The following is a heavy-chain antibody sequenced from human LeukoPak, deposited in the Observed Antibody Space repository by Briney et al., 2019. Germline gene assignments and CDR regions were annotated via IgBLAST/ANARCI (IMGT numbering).Heavy chain of an antibody. D-gene: IGHD6-13*01. CDR2: ISSSGSTI. J-gene: IGHJ5*02. CDR1: GFTFSSYE. V-gene: IGHV3-48*03. CDR3: ARDRAAADP. Sequence: GGSLRLSCAASGFTFSSYEMNWVRQAPGKGLEWVSYISSSGSTIYYADSVKGRFTISRDNAKNTLYLQLNSLRGDDTAVYYCARDRAAADPWGQGTLVTVSS.